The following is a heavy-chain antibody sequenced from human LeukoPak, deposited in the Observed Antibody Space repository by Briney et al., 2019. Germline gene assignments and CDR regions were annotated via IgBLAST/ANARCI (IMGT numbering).Heavy chain of an antibody. CDR2: IIPIFGTA. D-gene: IGHD3-3*01. CDR3: ARASITIFGVVIRRTKNYYYYMDV. Sequence: SVKVSCKASGGTFSSYAISWVRQAPGQGLEWMGGIIPIFGTANYAQKFQGRVTITADESTSTAYMELSSLRFEDTAVYYCARASITIFGVVIRRTKNYYYYMDVWGKGTTVTVSS. J-gene: IGHJ6*03. CDR1: GGTFSSYA. V-gene: IGHV1-69*01.